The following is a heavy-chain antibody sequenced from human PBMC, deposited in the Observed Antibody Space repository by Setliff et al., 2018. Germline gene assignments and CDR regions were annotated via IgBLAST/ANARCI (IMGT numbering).Heavy chain of an antibody. J-gene: IGHJ4*02. CDR1: GGSLSGYH. CDR2: IIHSGST. D-gene: IGHD3-3*01. CDR3: ARSFSRREKFLLDY. V-gene: IGHV4-34*12. Sequence: RTSETLSLTGAVYGGSLSGYHWSWIRQPPGTRLEWIGEIIHSGSTNYNPSLKSRVTISMDTSKNQFSLKVSSVTAADTAVYYCARSFSRREKFLLDYWGQGALVTVSS.